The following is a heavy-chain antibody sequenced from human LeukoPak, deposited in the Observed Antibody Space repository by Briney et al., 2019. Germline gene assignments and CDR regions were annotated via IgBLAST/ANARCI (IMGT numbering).Heavy chain of an antibody. D-gene: IGHD3-10*01. CDR1: GYTFTNYG. V-gene: IGHV1-18*01. Sequence: GPSVKASCKAPGYTFTNYGISWVRQAPGQGLEYMGWISTYNVNTNYAQKLQGRVTMTTDTSTSTAYMELRSLRSDNTAVYYCARALLWFGEPSHIDYWGQGTLVTASS. CDR3: ARALLWFGEPSHIDY. J-gene: IGHJ4*02. CDR2: ISTYNVNT.